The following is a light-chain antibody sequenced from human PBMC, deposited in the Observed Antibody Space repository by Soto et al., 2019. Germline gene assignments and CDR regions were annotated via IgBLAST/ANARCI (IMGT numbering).Light chain of an antibody. J-gene: IGLJ1*01. CDR2: EVS. V-gene: IGLV2-14*01. Sequence: QSVLTQPASVSGSPGQSITISCTGTSSDVGGYNYVSWYQQHPGKAPKLMIYEVSNRPSGVSNRFSGSKSGNTASLTISGLQAEDEADYYCSSYEGSSPLDVFGTGTKGTVL. CDR1: SSDVGGYNY. CDR3: SSYEGSSPLDV.